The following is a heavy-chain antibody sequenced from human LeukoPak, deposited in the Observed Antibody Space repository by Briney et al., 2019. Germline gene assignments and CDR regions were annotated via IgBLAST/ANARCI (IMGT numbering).Heavy chain of an antibody. CDR1: GVPFSASW. J-gene: IGHJ4*02. D-gene: IGHD6-19*01. V-gene: IGHV3-33*08. CDR3: AREGKTAVAGFDY. CDR2: IWYDGSNK. Sequence: PGGSLRLSCAASGVPFSASWMHWVRQAPGKGLEWVAVIWYDGSNKYYADSVKGRFTISRDNSKNTLYLQMNSLRAEDTAVYYCAREGKTAVAGFDYWGQGTLVTVSS.